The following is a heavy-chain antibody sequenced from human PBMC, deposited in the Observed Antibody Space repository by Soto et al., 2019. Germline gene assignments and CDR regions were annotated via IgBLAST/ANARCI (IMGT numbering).Heavy chain of an antibody. CDR3: ARVRQGCSANNCHFDP. V-gene: IGHV4-4*02. J-gene: IGHJ5*01. D-gene: IGHD1-1*01. CDR2: VHISGHS. Sequence: SETLSLTCTLSGGSVRAPDWWNWVRQSPDKGLEWIAEVHISGHSNYNPSLRSRVSVSIDSSKNQFYLNLNSVTAADTAIYYCARVRQGCSANNCHFDPWGQGTQVTSPQ. CDR1: GGSVRAPDW.